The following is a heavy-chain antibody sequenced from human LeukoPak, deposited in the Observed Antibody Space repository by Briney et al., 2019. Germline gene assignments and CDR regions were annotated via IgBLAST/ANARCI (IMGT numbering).Heavy chain of an antibody. J-gene: IGHJ4*02. CDR3: AKTERPYDFWSGPSDY. CDR2: ISYDGSNK. D-gene: IGHD3-3*01. Sequence: GGSLRLSCAASGFTFSSYAMHWVRQAPGKGLERVAVISYDGSNKYYADSVKGRFTISRDNSKNTLYLQMNSLRAEDTAVYYCAKTERPYDFWSGPSDYWGQGTLVTVSS. CDR1: GFTFSSYA. V-gene: IGHV3-30-3*02.